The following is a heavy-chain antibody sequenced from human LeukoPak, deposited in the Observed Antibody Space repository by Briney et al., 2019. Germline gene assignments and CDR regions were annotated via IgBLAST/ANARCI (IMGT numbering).Heavy chain of an antibody. CDR3: AKVPLYCGGDCQSDY. J-gene: IGHJ4*02. CDR1: GFTFSSYG. D-gene: IGHD2-21*02. Sequence: PGGSLRLSCAASGFTFSSYGMHWVRQAPGKGLEWVAFIRYDGSNKYYADSVKGRFTISRDNSKNTLYLQMNSLRAEDTAVYYCAKVPLYCGGDCQSDYWGQGTLVTVSS. V-gene: IGHV3-30*02. CDR2: IRYDGSNK.